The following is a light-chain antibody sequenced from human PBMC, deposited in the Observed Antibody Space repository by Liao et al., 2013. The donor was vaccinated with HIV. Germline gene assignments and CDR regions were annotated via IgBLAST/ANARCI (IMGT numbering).Light chain of an antibody. CDR3: YSADSSGNHWV. J-gene: IGLJ3*02. Sequence: SYELTQPPSVSVAPGKTARITCGGNNIGVQSVHWYQQKPGQAPVLVMYEDNKRLSGIPERFSGSGSGTMATLTISGAQADDEADYYCYSADSSGNHWVFGGGTKLTVL. CDR1: NIGVQS. V-gene: IGLV3-10*01. CDR2: EDN.